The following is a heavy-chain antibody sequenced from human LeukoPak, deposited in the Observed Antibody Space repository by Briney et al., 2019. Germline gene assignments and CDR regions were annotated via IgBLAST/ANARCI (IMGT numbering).Heavy chain of an antibody. Sequence: ASVKVSCKASGGTFSSYAISWVRQAPGQGLEWMGGIIPIFGTANYTQKFQGRVTITADESTSTAYMELSSLRSEDTAVYYCARGGFCSGGSCCSSFDYWGQGTLVTVSS. CDR1: GGTFSSYA. J-gene: IGHJ4*02. D-gene: IGHD2-15*01. V-gene: IGHV1-69*13. CDR2: IIPIFGTA. CDR3: ARGGFCSGGSCCSSFDY.